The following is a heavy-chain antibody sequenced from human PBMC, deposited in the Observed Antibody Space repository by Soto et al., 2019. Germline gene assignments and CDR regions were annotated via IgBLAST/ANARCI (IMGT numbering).Heavy chain of an antibody. V-gene: IGHV4-31*09. CDR3: VRWRGYTGSGAGGWWFAP. D-gene: IGHD5-12*01. CDR2: SYYSGNT. Sequence: QVQLQESGPGLVKPSQTLSLTCTISGDAISRGGYYWGGIRQHPGKVLKWLGYSYYSGNTYYIPSLRGRITISVAMYEKLFSLKLTSPTAADTAVYYCVRWRGYTGSGAGGWWFAPWGQGTLVTVSS. J-gene: IGHJ5*02. CDR1: GDAISRGGYY.